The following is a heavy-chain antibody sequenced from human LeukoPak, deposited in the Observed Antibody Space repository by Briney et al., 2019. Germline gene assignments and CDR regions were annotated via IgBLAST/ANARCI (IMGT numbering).Heavy chain of an antibody. D-gene: IGHD6-19*01. CDR3: ARQYSSLSSYDY. J-gene: IGHJ4*02. CDR2: IYSSGST. CDR1: GGSISSYY. Sequence: PSETLSLTCTVSGGSISSYYWSWLRQPAPKGLAWIGRIYSSGSTNYNPSLKSRVTMSVDTSKNQVSLKLSSVTAADTAVYYCARQYSSLSSYDYWGQGTLVTVSS. V-gene: IGHV4-4*07.